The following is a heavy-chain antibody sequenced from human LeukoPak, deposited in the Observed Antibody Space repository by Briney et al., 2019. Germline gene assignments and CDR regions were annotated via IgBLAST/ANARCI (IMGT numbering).Heavy chain of an antibody. CDR3: AREEPSTLVFDY. CDR1: GGTFSSYA. CDR2: IIPIFGIA. D-gene: IGHD4-23*01. Sequence: SVKVSCKASGGTFSSYAISWVRQAPGQGLEWMGRIIPIFGIANYAQKFQGRVTITADKSTSTAYMELSSLRSEDTAVYYCAREEPSTLVFDYWGQGTLVTVSS. J-gene: IGHJ4*02. V-gene: IGHV1-69*04.